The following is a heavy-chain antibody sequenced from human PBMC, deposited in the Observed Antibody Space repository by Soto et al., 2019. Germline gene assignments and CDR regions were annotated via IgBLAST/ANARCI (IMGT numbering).Heavy chain of an antibody. CDR2: IYHSGST. CDR1: GGSISSRNW. CDR3: AWGLTGYDHGY. V-gene: IGHV4-4*02. D-gene: IGHD3-10*01. J-gene: IGHJ4*02. Sequence: QVQLQESGPGLVKPSGTLSLTCAVSGGSISSRNWWSWVRQPPGKGLEWIGEIYHSGSTNYNPSLRSRVTISVDKSKSQFAIKLSSVTAADTAVYYCAWGLTGYDHGYWCQEGLVTVSS.